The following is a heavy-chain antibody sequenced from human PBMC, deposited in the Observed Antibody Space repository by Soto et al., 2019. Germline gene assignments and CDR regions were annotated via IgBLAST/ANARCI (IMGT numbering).Heavy chain of an antibody. J-gene: IGHJ4*02. Sequence: QMPLVQSGPEVKKPGTSVKVSCKASGFTFTSSAVQWVRQARGQRLEWIGWIVVGSGNTNYAQKFQERVTITRDMSTSTAYMELSSLRSEDTAVYYCAADRGAARPPNYWGQGTLVTVSS. V-gene: IGHV1-58*01. CDR3: AADRGAARPPNY. CDR1: GFTFTSSA. D-gene: IGHD6-6*01. CDR2: IVVGSGNT.